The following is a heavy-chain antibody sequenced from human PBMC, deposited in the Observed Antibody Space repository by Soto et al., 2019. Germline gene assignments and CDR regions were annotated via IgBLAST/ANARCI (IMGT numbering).Heavy chain of an antibody. CDR1: GFNYTTYW. CDR3: ARDHDVPSAGSDY. D-gene: IGHD6-13*01. J-gene: IGHJ4*02. V-gene: IGHV3-7*01. CDR2: IRPDGSDE. Sequence: EVQLVESGGGLVQPGESLRLSCTASGFNYTTYWMSWVRQAPGKGLEWVANIRPDGSDEYYGDSVEGRFTISRDNAKNSLYLQLSGLRVDDTAVYFCARDHDVPSAGSDYWGQGTLVTVSS.